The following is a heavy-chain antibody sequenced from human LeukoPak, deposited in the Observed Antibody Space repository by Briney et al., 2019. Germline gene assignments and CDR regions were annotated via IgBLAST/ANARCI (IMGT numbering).Heavy chain of an antibody. CDR1: GYTFTGYY. V-gene: IGHV1-2*02. J-gene: IGHJ6*02. CDR3: ARGASYYDILTGYYRAYYCYGMDV. CDR2: INPNSGGT. D-gene: IGHD3-9*01. Sequence: VASVKVSCKASGYTFTGYYMHWVRQAPGQGLEWMGWINPNSGGTNYAQKFQGRVTMTRDTSISTAYMELSRLRSDDTAVYYCARGASYYDILTGYYRAYYCYGMDVWGQGTTVTVSS.